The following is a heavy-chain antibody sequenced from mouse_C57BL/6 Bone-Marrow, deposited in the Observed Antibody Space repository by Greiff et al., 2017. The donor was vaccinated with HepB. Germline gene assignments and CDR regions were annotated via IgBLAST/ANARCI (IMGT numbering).Heavy chain of an antibody. CDR3: ARPYYYGSSSFAY. Sequence: DVQLQESGPGLVKPSQSLSLTCSVTGYSITSGYYWNWIRQFPGNKLEWMGYISYDGSNNYNPSLKNRISITRDTSKNQFFLKLNSVTTEDTATYYCARPYYYGSSSFAYWGQGTLVTVSA. CDR2: ISYDGSN. CDR1: GYSITSGYY. D-gene: IGHD1-1*01. V-gene: IGHV3-6*01. J-gene: IGHJ3*01.